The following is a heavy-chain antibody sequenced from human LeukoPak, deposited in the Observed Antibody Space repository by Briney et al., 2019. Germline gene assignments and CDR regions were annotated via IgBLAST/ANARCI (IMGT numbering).Heavy chain of an antibody. V-gene: IGHV4-59*08. CDR2: SYYSGST. D-gene: IGHD3-22*01. Sequence: SETPSLTCTVSGGSICSYYWRCIRHPPGKRLEWIGYSYYSGSTNYNPSLKSRVTISVDTSKNKFSLKLSSVTAADTAVYYCARHGYYDSSGYYGFDYWGQGTLVTVSS. CDR3: ARHGYYDSSGYYGFDY. CDR1: GGSICSYY. J-gene: IGHJ4*02.